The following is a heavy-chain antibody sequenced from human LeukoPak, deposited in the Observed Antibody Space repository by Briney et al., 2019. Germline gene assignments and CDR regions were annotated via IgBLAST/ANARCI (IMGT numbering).Heavy chain of an antibody. CDR2: IYTSGST. CDR3: ARVWGYYYYMDV. J-gene: IGHJ6*03. Sequence: NPSQTLSLTCTVSGGSISSGSYYWSWIRQPAGKGLEWIGRIYTSGSTNYNPSLKSRVTISVDTSKNQFSLKLSSVSAADTAVYYCARVWGYYYYMDVWGKGTTVTVSS. V-gene: IGHV4-61*02. D-gene: IGHD3-16*01. CDR1: GGSISSGSYY.